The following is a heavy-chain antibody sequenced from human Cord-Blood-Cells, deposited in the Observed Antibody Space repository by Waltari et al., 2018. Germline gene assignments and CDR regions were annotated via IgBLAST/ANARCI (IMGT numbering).Heavy chain of an antibody. CDR2: IYPGDSDT. D-gene: IGHD6-13*01. CDR1: GYSFTRYL. V-gene: IGHV5-51*01. Sequence: EVQLVQSGAEVKQPGEALKLSCKGSGYSFTRYLIVWVAHLPGKGLEWMGIIYPGDSDTRYSPSFQGQVTISADKSISTAYLQWSSLKASDTAMYYCARGGGAAGHDAFDIWGQGTMVTDSS. CDR3: ARGGGAAGHDAFDI. J-gene: IGHJ3*02.